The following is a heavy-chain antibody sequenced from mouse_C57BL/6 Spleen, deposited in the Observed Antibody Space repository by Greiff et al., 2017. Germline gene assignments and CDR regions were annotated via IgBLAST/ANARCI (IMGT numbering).Heavy chain of an antibody. J-gene: IGHJ1*03. CDR1: GFTFTDSY. D-gene: IGHD1-1*01. V-gene: IGHV7-3*01. Sequence: EVKLMESGGGLVQPGGSLSLSCAASGFTFTDSYMSWVRQPPGKALGWLGFIRNKANGYTTEYSASVKGRFTITRDNSQSILYLQMNALRAEDSATYYCASIGSSFYWYFDVWGTGTTVTVSS. CDR2: IRNKANGYTT. CDR3: ASIGSSFYWYFDV.